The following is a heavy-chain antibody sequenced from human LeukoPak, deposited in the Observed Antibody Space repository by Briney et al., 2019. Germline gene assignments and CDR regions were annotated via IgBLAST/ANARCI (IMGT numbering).Heavy chain of an antibody. D-gene: IGHD2-15*01. V-gene: IGHV4-4*07. Sequence: PSATLSLTCTVSDASISNYYWSWIRQPAGKGLEWIGRFYASGTTYYNPSLRSRVTLSIDTSKNQFSLKLSSVTAADTAVYYCARTHCGGGSCDKFDPWGQGILVTVSS. CDR1: DASISNYY. CDR3: ARTHCGGGSCDKFDP. CDR2: FYASGTT. J-gene: IGHJ5*02.